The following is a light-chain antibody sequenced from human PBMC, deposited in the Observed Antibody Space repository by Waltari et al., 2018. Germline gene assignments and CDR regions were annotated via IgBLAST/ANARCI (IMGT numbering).Light chain of an antibody. CDR3: QQYDTFPWT. V-gene: IGKV1-5*03. CDR2: QAS. Sequence: DIETTQSPSTMSASVGDRVTITCRASQSISGWLAWYQQKPGTAPKLLIYQASTLEKGVPSRFSGSGSGTDFTLTINSLQPDDFATYHCQQYDTFPWTFGQGTKVEI. CDR1: QSISGW. J-gene: IGKJ1*01.